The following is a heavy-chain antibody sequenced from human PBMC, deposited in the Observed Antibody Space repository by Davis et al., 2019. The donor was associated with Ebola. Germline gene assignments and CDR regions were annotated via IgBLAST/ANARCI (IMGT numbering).Heavy chain of an antibody. CDR2: INPSGGST. J-gene: IGHJ6*02. V-gene: IGHV1-46*01. Sequence: ASVKVSCKASGYTFTSYYMHWVRQAPGQGLEWMGIINPSGGSTSYAQKFQGRVTMTRDTSTSTAYMELSSLRSEDTAVYYCARDSLTTLFGVRGFYGMDVWGQGTTVTVSS. CDR1: GYTFTSYY. CDR3: ARDSLTTLFGVRGFYGMDV. D-gene: IGHD3-3*01.